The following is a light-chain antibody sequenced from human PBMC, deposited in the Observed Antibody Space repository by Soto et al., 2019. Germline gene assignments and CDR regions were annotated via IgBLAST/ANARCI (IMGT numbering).Light chain of an antibody. CDR1: QSVSSRY. CDR2: GAS. CDR3: QQYGSSPPFT. J-gene: IGKJ2*01. Sequence: EIVLTQSPGTLSLSSGERATLSCRASQSVSSRYLAWYQQKPGQAPRLLIYGASNRATGIPDRFSGSGSGTDFTLTISRLEPEDFAVYFCQQYGSSPPFTFGQGTKVEIK. V-gene: IGKV3-20*01.